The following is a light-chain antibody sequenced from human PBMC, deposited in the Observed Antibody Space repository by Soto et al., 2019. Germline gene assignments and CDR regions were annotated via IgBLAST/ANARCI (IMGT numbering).Light chain of an antibody. CDR2: GAS. V-gene: IGKV3-11*01. J-gene: IGKJ4*01. CDR3: QHRGNWPTLS. Sequence: EIVLTQSPGTLSLSPGERATLSCRASQGVSKYLTWYQQKPGQAPRLLIYGASNRATGIPARFSGSGSGTDFTLTISSLEPEDFAVYYCQHRGNWPTLSFGGGTKVEIK. CDR1: QGVSKY.